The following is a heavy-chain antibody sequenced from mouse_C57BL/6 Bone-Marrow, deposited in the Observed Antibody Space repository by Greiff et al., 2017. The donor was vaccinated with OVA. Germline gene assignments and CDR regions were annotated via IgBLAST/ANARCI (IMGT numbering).Heavy chain of an antibody. CDR2: INPSTGGT. CDR3: ARTTTVVDDY. J-gene: IGHJ2*01. CDR1: GYSFTGYY. D-gene: IGHD1-1*01. V-gene: IGHV1-42*01. Sequence: EVQLQESGPELVKPGASVKISCKASGYSFTGYYMNWVKQSPEKSLEWIGEINPSTGGTTYNQKFKAKATLTVDKSSSTAYMQLKSLTSEDSAVYYCARTTTVVDDYWGQGTTRTVSS.